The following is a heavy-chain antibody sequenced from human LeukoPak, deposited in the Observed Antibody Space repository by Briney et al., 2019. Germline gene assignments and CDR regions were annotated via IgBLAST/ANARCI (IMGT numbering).Heavy chain of an antibody. Sequence: ASVKVPCKASGYTFTSYDINWVRQATGQGLEWMGWMNPNSGNTGYAQKFQGRVTMTRNTSISTAYMELSSLRSDDTAVYYCARPSSSPTHFDYWGQGTLVTVSS. CDR2: MNPNSGNT. V-gene: IGHV1-8*01. CDR3: ARPSSSPTHFDY. D-gene: IGHD6-13*01. J-gene: IGHJ4*02. CDR1: GYTFTSYD.